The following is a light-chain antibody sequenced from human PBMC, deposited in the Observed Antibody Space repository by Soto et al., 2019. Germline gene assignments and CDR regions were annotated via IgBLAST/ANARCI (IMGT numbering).Light chain of an antibody. Sequence: QSVLTQPASVSGSPGQSITISWTGTSTDVGRYNYVSWYQQHPGKAPKLIICEVSNRPSGVSNRFSGSKSGNTASLTISGLQAEDEADYYCSSYTPSSTLFGGGTKVTVL. J-gene: IGLJ2*01. V-gene: IGLV2-14*01. CDR3: SSYTPSSTL. CDR1: STDVGRYNY. CDR2: EVS.